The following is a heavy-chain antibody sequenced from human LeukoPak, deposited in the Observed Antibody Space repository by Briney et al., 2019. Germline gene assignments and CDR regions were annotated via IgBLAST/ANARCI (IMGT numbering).Heavy chain of an antibody. J-gene: IGHJ6*02. V-gene: IGHV3-23*01. CDR1: GFTFSNYA. Sequence: SGASLRLSCAASGFTFSNYAMTWVRQAPGKGLEWVSAISLSGGDTYYADSVKGRLSISRDNSKNTLYPQMNSLGAEDTAVYYCARGGGMDVWGQGTTVTVSS. CDR3: ARGGGMDV. CDR2: ISLSGGDT.